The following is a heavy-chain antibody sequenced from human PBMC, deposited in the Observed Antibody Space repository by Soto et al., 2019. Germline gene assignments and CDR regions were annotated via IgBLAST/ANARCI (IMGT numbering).Heavy chain of an antibody. CDR1: GYTFTTYW. Sequence: GESLKISCQGSGYTFTTYWITWVRQMPGRGLEWMGRIDPSDSYTNYSPSFQGHATISADKSTNTAYLEWRSLKASDSAIYYCAFPIQCYGDRAYLYWCPAPLVTV. CDR2: IDPSDSYT. V-gene: IGHV5-10-1*01. J-gene: IGHJ4*02. CDR3: AFPIQCYGDRAYLY. D-gene: IGHD2-21*02.